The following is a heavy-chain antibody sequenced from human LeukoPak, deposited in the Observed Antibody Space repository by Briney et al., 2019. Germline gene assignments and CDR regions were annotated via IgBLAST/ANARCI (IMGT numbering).Heavy chain of an antibody. D-gene: IGHD4-17*01. CDR2: ISAYNGNT. CDR3: ARWNYGDPVDY. Sequence: ASVKVSRTASGYTFTSYGISWVRQAPGQGLEWMGWISAYNGNTNYAQKLQGRVTMTTDTSTSTAYMELRSLRSDDTAVYYCARWNYGDPVDYWGQGTLVTVSS. V-gene: IGHV1-18*01. J-gene: IGHJ4*02. CDR1: GYTFTSYG.